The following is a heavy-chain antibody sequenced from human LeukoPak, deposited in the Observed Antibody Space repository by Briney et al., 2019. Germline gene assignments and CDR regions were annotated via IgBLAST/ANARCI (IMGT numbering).Heavy chain of an antibody. J-gene: IGHJ4*02. CDR2: IWYDGSNK. D-gene: IGHD6-19*01. V-gene: IGHV3-33*01. Sequence: GESLRLSCAASGFTSSSYGMHWVRQAPGKGLEWVAVIWYDGSNKYYADSVKGRFTISRDNSKNTLYLQMNSLRAEDTAVYYCARDRVAVAGVFDYWGQGTLVTVSS. CDR1: GFTSSSYG. CDR3: ARDRVAVAGVFDY.